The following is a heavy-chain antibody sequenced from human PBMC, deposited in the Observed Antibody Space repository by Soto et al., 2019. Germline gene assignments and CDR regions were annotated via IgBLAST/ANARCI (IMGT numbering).Heavy chain of an antibody. D-gene: IGHD1-26*01. CDR1: GFNFGFFG. V-gene: IGHV3-30*03. Sequence: QIHLVESGGDVVQPGKSLRLSCAASGFNFGFFGMHWVRQAPGKGLEWVAFISGDGINTQYADSVRGRFTLSRDYSRKTMYLQMDSLRDEDTALYYCARGNLSFDFDSWGLGPRVTVSS. CDR3: ARGNLSFDFDS. J-gene: IGHJ4*02. CDR2: ISGDGINT.